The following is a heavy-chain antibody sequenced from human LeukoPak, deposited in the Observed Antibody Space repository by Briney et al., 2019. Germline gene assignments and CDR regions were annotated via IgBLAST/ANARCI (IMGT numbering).Heavy chain of an antibody. CDR3: AKDGVLRHFDWYSYYYYMAV. CDR1: GFTFDDYA. J-gene: IGHJ6*03. CDR2: ISWDGGST. Sequence: GGSLRLSCAASGFTFDDYAMHWVRQAPGKGLEWVSLISWDGGSTCYADSVKGRFTISRDNSKNSLSLQMNSLSAEDTALYYCAKDGVLRHFDWYSYYYYMAVWGKGPTVTVSS. D-gene: IGHD3-9*01. V-gene: IGHV3-43D*03.